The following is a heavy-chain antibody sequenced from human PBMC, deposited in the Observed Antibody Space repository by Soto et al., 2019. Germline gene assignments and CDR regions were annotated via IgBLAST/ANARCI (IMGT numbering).Heavy chain of an antibody. V-gene: IGHV4-31*03. CDR2: IYYSGST. J-gene: IGHJ6*02. D-gene: IGHD6-19*01. CDR1: GGSISSGGYY. Sequence: PSQTLSLTSTVSGGSISSGGYYRSWKRQHPGKGLEWIGYIYYSGSTYYNPSLKSRVTISVDTSKSQFSLKLSSVTAADTAVYYCAGDVGSGWYGGMGVWGQGTTVTVPS. CDR3: AGDVGSGWYGGMGV.